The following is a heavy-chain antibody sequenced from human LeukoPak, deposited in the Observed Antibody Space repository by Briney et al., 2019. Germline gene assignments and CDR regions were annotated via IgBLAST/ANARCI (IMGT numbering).Heavy chain of an antibody. CDR3: SRASPGAIYYYGMDV. Sequence: SETLSLTCTVSGASISKSYWSWIRQPPGKELEWIGCTFNSGSTRYNPPLGSRVTISEDTSRNQFSLRLTSVTAADTATYYCSRASPGAIYYYGMDVWGQGTTVTVSS. CDR2: TFNSGST. D-gene: IGHD2/OR15-2a*01. V-gene: IGHV4-59*01. J-gene: IGHJ6*02. CDR1: GASISKSY.